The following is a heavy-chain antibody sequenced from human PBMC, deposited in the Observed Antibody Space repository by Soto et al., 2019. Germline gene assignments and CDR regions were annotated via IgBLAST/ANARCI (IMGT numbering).Heavy chain of an antibody. CDR2: INATGSS. CDR3: ARGRDSNGYHYYFDY. V-gene: IGHV4-59*02. Sequence: SETLSLTCTVSGGSVSSYYWCWIRQPPGKGLEWVGYINATGSSNYNASLKSRVTISVDTSKNQFSLKLSSVSTADTAVYYCARGRDSNGYHYYFDYWGQGTLVTVS. D-gene: IGHD3-22*01. CDR1: GGSVSSYY. J-gene: IGHJ4*02.